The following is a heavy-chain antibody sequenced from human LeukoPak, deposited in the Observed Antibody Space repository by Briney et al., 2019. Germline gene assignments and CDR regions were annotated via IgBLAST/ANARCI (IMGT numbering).Heavy chain of an antibody. D-gene: IGHD6-6*01. J-gene: IGHJ3*02. CDR2: IDPSGGST. Sequence: ASVKVSCKASGYTFTSYYMHWVRQAPGQGLEWMGIIDPSGGSTSYAQKFQSRVTMTRDTSTSTAYMERRRLRSDDTAVYYCARDRWSSSSSEGTLDIWGQGTMVTVSS. CDR3: ARDRWSSSSSEGTLDI. V-gene: IGHV1-46*01. CDR1: GYTFTSYY.